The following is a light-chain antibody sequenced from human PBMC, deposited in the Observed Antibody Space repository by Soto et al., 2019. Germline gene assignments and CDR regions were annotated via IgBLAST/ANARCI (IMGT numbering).Light chain of an antibody. CDR3: SSYAGSNYFVV. CDR1: SSDVGGYNY. J-gene: IGLJ2*01. CDR2: EVS. V-gene: IGLV2-8*01. Sequence: QSALTQPPSASGSPGQSVTISCTGTSSDVGGYNYVSWYQQYPGKAPKLMIYEVSKRPSGVPDRFSGSKSANTASLTVSGLQAEDEADYYCSSYAGSNYFVVFGGWTQLTVL.